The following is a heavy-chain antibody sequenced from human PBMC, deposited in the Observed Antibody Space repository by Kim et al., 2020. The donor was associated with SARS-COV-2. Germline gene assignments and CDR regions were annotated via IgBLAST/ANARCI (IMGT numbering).Heavy chain of an antibody. D-gene: IGHD6-19*01. J-gene: IGHJ6*02. V-gene: IGHV3-23*01. CDR3: AKMRWLVQGESRYYYGMDV. Sequence: GRFTVSRDNSKNTLYLQMNSLRAEDTAVYYCAKMRWLVQGESRYYYGMDVWGPGATVTVSS.